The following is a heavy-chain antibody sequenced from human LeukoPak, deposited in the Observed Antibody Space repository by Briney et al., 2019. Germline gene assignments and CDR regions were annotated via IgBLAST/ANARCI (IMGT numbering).Heavy chain of an antibody. Sequence: GGSLRLSCAASGFTFSSYWMSWVRQAPGKGLEWVANIKQDGSEKYYVDSVKGRSTISRDNAKNSLYLQMNSLRAEDTAVYYCAREKFYCSGGSCYLNWFDPWGQGTLVTVSS. CDR3: AREKFYCSGGSCYLNWFDP. CDR2: IKQDGSEK. V-gene: IGHV3-7*03. J-gene: IGHJ5*02. D-gene: IGHD2-15*01. CDR1: GFTFSSYW.